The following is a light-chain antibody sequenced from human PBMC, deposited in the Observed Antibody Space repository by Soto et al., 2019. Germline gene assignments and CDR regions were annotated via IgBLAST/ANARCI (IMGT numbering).Light chain of an antibody. V-gene: IGLV2-8*01. Sequence: QSALTQPPSASGSTGQSVTISCTGTSSDIGAYNYVSWYQQHPGKAPKLMIHEVSKRPSGVPDRFSGSKSGNTASLTVSGLQAEDEADYYCSSYAGSNDRWVFGGGTKLTVL. CDR3: SSYAGSNDRWV. J-gene: IGLJ3*02. CDR2: EVS. CDR1: SSDIGAYNY.